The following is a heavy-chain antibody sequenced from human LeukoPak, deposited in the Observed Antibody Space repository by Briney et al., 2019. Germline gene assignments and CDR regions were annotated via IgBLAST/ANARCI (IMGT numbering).Heavy chain of an antibody. V-gene: IGHV4-39*01. D-gene: IGHD5-18*01. J-gene: IGHJ4*02. Sequence: PSETLSLTCTVSGGSISSSSYYWGWIRQPPGKGLEWIGSIYYSGSTYYNPSLKSRVTISVDTTKNQFSLKLSSVTAADTAVYYCARQSSPAAQWIQLWSDNGYYFDYWGQGTLVTVSS. CDR2: IYYSGST. CDR1: GGSISSSSYY. CDR3: ARQSSPAAQWIQLWSDNGYYFDY.